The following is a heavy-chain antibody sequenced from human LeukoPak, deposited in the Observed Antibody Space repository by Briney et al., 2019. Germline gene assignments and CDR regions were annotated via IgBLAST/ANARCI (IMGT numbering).Heavy chain of an antibody. CDR1: SGSISSSSYY. CDR2: IYYSGNT. J-gene: IGHJ5*02. V-gene: IGHV4-39*07. D-gene: IGHD3-10*01. Sequence: ASETLSLTCTVSSGSISSSSYYWGWIRQPPGKGLEWIGSIYYSGNTYYNPSLKSRVTISVDTSKNQFSLKLSSVTAADTAVYYCARMGITMVRGVEYNWFDPWGQGTLVTVSS. CDR3: ARMGITMVRGVEYNWFDP.